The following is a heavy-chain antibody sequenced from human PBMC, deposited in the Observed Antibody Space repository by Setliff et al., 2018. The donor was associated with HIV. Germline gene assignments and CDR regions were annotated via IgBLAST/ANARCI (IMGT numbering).Heavy chain of an antibody. J-gene: IGHJ6*02. V-gene: IGHV3-74*01. CDR2: INSDGSST. CDR1: GFNLSAPLSAHW. Sequence: GGSLRLSCAASGFNLSAPLSAHWMHWVRQAPGRGLMWVSHINSDGSSTNYADSVKGRFTISRDNSKNTLYLQMNSLRAEDTAVYYCARIRGFCSGGSCYPYYYYAMDVWGQGTTVTVSS. CDR3: ARIRGFCSGGSCYPYYYYAMDV. D-gene: IGHD2-15*01.